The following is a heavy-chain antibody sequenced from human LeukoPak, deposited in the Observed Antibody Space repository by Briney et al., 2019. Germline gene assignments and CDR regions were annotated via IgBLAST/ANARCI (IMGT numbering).Heavy chain of an antibody. Sequence: GGSLRLSCAASGLTFSSYSMNWVRQAPGKGLEWVSTISSSSSYIYYADSVKGRFTISRDNAKNSLYLQMNSLRAEDTAVYYCAREAYCSSTSCYFGSAFDIWGQGTMVTVSS. CDR3: AREAYCSSTSCYFGSAFDI. J-gene: IGHJ3*02. CDR2: ISSSSSYI. D-gene: IGHD2-2*01. V-gene: IGHV3-21*01. CDR1: GLTFSSYS.